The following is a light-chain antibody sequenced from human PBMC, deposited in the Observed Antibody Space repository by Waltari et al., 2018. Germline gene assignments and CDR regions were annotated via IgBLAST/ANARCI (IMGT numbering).Light chain of an antibody. J-gene: IGKJ2*01. CDR1: QSLSNGY. CDR2: GSS. V-gene: IGKV3-20*01. CDR3: HQYQRSPT. Sequence: VLTQSPGTLSLSPGERATLSCRASQSLSNGYVAWYQHRPGQAPRLLIHGSSHRATDIPDRFSGSGSGTDFSLTISSLDPEDFAVYYCHQYQRSPTFGHGTKVEAK.